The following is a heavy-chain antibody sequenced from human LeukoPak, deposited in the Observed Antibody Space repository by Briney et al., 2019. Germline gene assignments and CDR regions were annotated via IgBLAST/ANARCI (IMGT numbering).Heavy chain of an antibody. CDR2: IYHSGCT. Sequence: LETLSLTCAVSGGSISSSNWWSWVRQPPGKGLEWSVEIYHSGCTNYNPSLQSRVTISVDKSKNQFSLKLSSVTAADTAVYYCATDSSGSYFIAFDIWGQGTMVTVSS. V-gene: IGHV4-4*02. D-gene: IGHD3-10*01. CDR1: GGSISSSNW. J-gene: IGHJ3*02. CDR3: ATDSSGSYFIAFDI.